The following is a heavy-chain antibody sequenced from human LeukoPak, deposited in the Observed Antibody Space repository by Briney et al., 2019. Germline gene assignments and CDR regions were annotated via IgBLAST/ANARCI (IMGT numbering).Heavy chain of an antibody. J-gene: IGHJ6*03. V-gene: IGHV4-61*02. D-gene: IGHD3-10*01. CDR2: IYTSGST. CDR1: GGSISSGSYY. Sequence: NPSQTLSLTCTVSGGSISSGSYYWSWIRQPAGKGLEWIGRIYTSGSTNYNPSLKSRVTISVDTSKNQFSLKLSSVTAADTAVYYCARHVLFYSYYYMDVWGKGTPVTVSS. CDR3: ARHVLFYSYYYMDV.